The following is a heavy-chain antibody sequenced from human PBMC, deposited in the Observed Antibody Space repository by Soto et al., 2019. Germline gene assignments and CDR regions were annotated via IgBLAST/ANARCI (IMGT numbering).Heavy chain of an antibody. D-gene: IGHD6-13*01. J-gene: IGHJ4*02. V-gene: IGHV3-23*01. CDR1: GFTFTDYA. Sequence: PGGSLRLSCAASGFTFTDYAVSWVRQAPGKGLEWVATISGIGGSTYLADSVKGRLSISRDNSKNTVSLLMNSLRAEDTAVYFCARGSSGYISSWYYFDYWGRGTLVTAPQ. CDR2: ISGIGGST. CDR3: ARGSSGYISSWYYFDY.